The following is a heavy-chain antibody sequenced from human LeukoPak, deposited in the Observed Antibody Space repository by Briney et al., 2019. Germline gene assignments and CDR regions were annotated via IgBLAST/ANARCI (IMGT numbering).Heavy chain of an antibody. CDR1: GGSISSSSYY. J-gene: IGHJ4*02. D-gene: IGHD3-10*01. CDR3: ARGFLGDYFGSGSHYVFDY. Sequence: SETLSLTCTVSGGSISSSSYYWGWIRQPPGKGLEWIGSIYYSGSTYYNPSLKSRVTISVDTSKNQFSLKLSSVTAADTAVYYRARGFLGDYFGSGSHYVFDYWGQGTLVTVSS. V-gene: IGHV4-39*07. CDR2: IYYSGST.